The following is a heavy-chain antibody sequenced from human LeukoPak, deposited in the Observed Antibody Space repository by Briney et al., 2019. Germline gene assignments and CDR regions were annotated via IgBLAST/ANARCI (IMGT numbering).Heavy chain of an antibody. Sequence: PSETLSLTCTVSGGSISSYYWSWIRQPPGEGLEWIGYIYYSGSTNYNPSLKSRVTISVDTSKNQFSLKLSSVTAADTAVYYCARGPSSGWWRYYYYYYGMDVWGQGTTVTVSS. CDR3: ARGPSSGWWRYYYYYYGMDV. CDR1: GGSISSYY. CDR2: IYYSGST. V-gene: IGHV4-59*01. J-gene: IGHJ6*02. D-gene: IGHD6-19*01.